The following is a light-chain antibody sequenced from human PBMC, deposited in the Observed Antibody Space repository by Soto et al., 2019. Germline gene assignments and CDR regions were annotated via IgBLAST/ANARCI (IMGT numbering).Light chain of an antibody. Sequence: EIVLTQSPATLSLSPGERATLSCRASQSVSSYLAWYQQKPGQAPRLLIYDASNRATGVLARFSGSGSGTDFTLTISSLEPEDFAFYYCQQRSNWPLPFGGGTNVEIK. J-gene: IGKJ4*01. CDR2: DAS. V-gene: IGKV3-11*01. CDR3: QQRSNWPLP. CDR1: QSVSSY.